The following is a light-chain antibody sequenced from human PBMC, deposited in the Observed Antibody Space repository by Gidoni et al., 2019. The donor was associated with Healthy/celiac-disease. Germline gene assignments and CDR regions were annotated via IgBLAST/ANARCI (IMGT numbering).Light chain of an antibody. CDR2: DVS. V-gene: IGLV2-11*01. CDR3: CSYAGSSLYV. Sequence: QSAPTQPPPVSRSPRHSVTISCTGTSRDVGGYNFVSWYQHHPGRAPKLMIYDVSKRPSGVPDRFSGSKSGNTASLTISGLQAEDEADYYCCSYAGSSLYVFGTGTKVTVL. J-gene: IGLJ1*01. CDR1: SRDVGGYNF.